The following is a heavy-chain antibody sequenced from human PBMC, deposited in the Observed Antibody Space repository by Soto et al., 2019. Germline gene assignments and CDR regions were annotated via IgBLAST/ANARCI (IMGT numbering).Heavy chain of an antibody. Sequence: VLQAPGKGLVWVSRINSDGSSTSYADSVKGRFTISRDNAKNTLYLQMNSLRAEDTAVYYCAREGMGYYFDYWGQGTLVTVSS. V-gene: IGHV3-74*01. J-gene: IGHJ4*02. CDR3: AREGMGYYFDY. CDR2: INSDGSST. D-gene: IGHD2-8*01.